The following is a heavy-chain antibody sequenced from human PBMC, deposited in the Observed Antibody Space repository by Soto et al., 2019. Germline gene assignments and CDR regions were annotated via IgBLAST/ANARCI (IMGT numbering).Heavy chain of an antibody. J-gene: IGHJ4*02. CDR3: ARGYGADY. V-gene: IGHV3-7*04. CDR1: EFSFSTSW. CDR2: IKQDGSAT. Sequence: EVQLVESGGGLVQPGGSLRLSCAASEFSFSTSWMSWVRQAPGKGLEWVANIKQDGSATNYVDSVKGRFTISRDNAKKSLYLEMHNLRAEDTAVYHGARGYGADYWGQGTLVTVSS. D-gene: IGHD2-8*01.